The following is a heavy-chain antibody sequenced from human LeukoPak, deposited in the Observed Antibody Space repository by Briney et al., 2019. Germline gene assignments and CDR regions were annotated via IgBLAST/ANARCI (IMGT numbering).Heavy chain of an antibody. V-gene: IGHV7-4-1*02. Sequence: EASVKVSCKASGYTFTSYAMNWVRQAPGQGLEWMGWINTNTGNPTYAQGFTGRFVFSLDTSVSTAYLQISSLKAEDTAVYYCARYLPLTQLPDSWFDPWGQGTLVTVSS. CDR1: GYTFTSYA. CDR3: ARYLPLTQLPDSWFDP. CDR2: INTNTGNP. J-gene: IGHJ5*02. D-gene: IGHD2-2*01.